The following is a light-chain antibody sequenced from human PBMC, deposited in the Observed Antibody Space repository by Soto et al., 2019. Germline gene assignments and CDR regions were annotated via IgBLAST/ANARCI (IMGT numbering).Light chain of an antibody. CDR1: SSDVGGYNY. Sequence: QSALTQPPSASGSPGQSVTISCTGTSSDVGGYNYVSWYQQHPGKVPKLMVYEVNKRPSGVPDRFSGSKSGNTASLTVSGRLAEDEADYYCTSYAGGNNVFGTGTKLTVL. V-gene: IGLV2-8*01. CDR3: TSYAGGNNV. CDR2: EVN. J-gene: IGLJ1*01.